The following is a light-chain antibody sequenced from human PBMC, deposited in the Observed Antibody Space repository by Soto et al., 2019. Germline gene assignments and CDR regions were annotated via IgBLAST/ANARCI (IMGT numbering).Light chain of an antibody. CDR3: RQYDTSPRT. V-gene: IGKV3-20*01. J-gene: IGKJ1*01. CDR2: DAS. Sequence: EIVLTHSPGTLSLSPGERATLFCRASQSVTSSFLAWYQQKPGQAPRLLIYDASTRATGIPDKFSGSGSGTDFTLTISRLEPEDFAVYYCRQYDTSPRTFGQGTKVDIK. CDR1: QSVTSSF.